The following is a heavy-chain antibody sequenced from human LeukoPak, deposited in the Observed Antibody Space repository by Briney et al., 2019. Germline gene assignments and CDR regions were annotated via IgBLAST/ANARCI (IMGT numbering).Heavy chain of an antibody. Sequence: ASVKVSCKASGYTFTGYYMHWVRQAPGQGLEWMGWINPNSGDTNYAQKFQGRVTVTRDTSISTAYMELSWLSTDDTAVYYCARVGSSGWYVHPTLDYWGPGTLVTVSS. J-gene: IGHJ4*02. CDR3: ARVGSSGWYVHPTLDY. V-gene: IGHV1-2*02. D-gene: IGHD6-19*01. CDR2: INPNSGDT. CDR1: GYTFTGYY.